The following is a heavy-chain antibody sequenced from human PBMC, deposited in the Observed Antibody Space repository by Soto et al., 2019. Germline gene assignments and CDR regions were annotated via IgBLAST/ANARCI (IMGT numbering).Heavy chain of an antibody. CDR2: IKQDGSEK. V-gene: IGHV3-7*04. Sequence: EVQLVESGGGLVQPGGSLRLSCAASGFTFSSYWMRWVRQAPGKGLEWVANIKQDGSEKYYVDSVKGRFTISRDNAKNSLYLQMNSLRAEDTAGYYCARGPWGGRHASSSWYFDHRGQGTLVTVSS. D-gene: IGHD6-13*01. CDR1: GFTFSSYW. CDR3: ARGPWGGRHASSSWYFDH. J-gene: IGHJ4*02.